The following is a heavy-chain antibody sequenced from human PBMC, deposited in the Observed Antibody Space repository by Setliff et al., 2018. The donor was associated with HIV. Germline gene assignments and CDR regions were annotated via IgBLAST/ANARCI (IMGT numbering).Heavy chain of an antibody. CDR1: GFISSTYS. Sequence: PGGSLRLSCAASGFISSTYSMNWVRQSPGKGLEWVSYISSSSSTIYYADSVKGRFTISRDNAKNSLYLQMNSLRAEDTAVYYCARDKDFGDYGYDAFDIWGQGTMVTVSS. D-gene: IGHD4-17*01. V-gene: IGHV3-48*04. CDR3: ARDKDFGDYGYDAFDI. CDR2: ISSSSSTI. J-gene: IGHJ3*02.